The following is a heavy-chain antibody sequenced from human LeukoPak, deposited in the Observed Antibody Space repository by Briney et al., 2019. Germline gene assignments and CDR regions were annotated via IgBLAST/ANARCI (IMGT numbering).Heavy chain of an antibody. CDR3: ARAILPDGSGSCYFDY. J-gene: IGHJ4*02. V-gene: IGHV3-48*02. D-gene: IGHD3-10*01. CDR1: GFTFSSYS. CDR2: FRSSSSTM. Sequence: GGSLRLSCAASGFTFSSYSMNWVRQAPGKGLEWVSYFRSSSSTMYYADSVKGRFTISRDNAKNSLYLQMNSLRDEDTAVYYCARAILPDGSGSCYFDYWGQGTLVTVSS.